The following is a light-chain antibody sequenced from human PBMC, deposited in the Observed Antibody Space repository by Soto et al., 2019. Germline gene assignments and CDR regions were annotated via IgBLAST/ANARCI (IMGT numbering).Light chain of an antibody. Sequence: LNQPGSVLGCTGRSIPISYKRTRSDVGAYNFVSWYQHYPDKAPKVVIYDVANRPSGVSYRFSASKSGNTASLTISGLQAEDEADYYCMSFTSSNTYVFGTGTKVTVL. J-gene: IGLJ1*01. CDR3: MSFTSSNTYV. CDR1: RSDVGAYNF. V-gene: IGLV2-14*03. CDR2: DVA.